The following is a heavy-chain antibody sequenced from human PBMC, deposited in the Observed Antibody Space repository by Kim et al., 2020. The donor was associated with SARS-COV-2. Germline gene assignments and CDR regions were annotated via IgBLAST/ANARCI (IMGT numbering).Heavy chain of an antibody. CDR3: VKDWVN. D-gene: IGHD2-21*01. CDR1: GYTFTGYY. Sequence: ASVKVSCKTSGYTFTGYYIHWVRQAPGLGPEWMGWINPNTGATKHPQKFQGRVTMTRDTSISTVYMELTRLTSDDTAEYYCVKDWVNWGQGTLVFVSS. V-gene: IGHV1-2*02. J-gene: IGHJ1*01. CDR2: INPNTGAT.